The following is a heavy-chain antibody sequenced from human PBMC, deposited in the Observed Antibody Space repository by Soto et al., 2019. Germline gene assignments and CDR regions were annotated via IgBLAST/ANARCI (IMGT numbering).Heavy chain of an antibody. V-gene: IGHV4-31*01. D-gene: IGHD5-18*01. CDR2: IYYSGST. Sequence: PSETLSLTCTVSGGSISSGGYYWSWIRQHPGKGLEWIGYIYYSGSTYYNPSLKSLVTISVNTSKNKLSLKLSSVTAADTAVYYCARGNPRYSLAFDYWGQGTLVTVSS. CDR3: ARGNPRYSLAFDY. CDR1: GGSISSGGYY. J-gene: IGHJ4*02.